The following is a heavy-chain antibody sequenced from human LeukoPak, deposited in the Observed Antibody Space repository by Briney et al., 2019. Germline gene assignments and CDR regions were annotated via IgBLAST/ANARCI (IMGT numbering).Heavy chain of an antibody. CDR3: TREGVQSGYYFDY. Sequence: GGSLRLSCTASGFTFGDYAMSWVRQAPGKGLEWIGFIRSKAYGGTTEYAASVKGRFTISRDDSKSIAYLQMNSLKTEDTAVYYCTREGVQSGYYFDYWGQGTLVTVSS. J-gene: IGHJ4*02. CDR1: GFTFGDYA. V-gene: IGHV3-49*04. CDR2: IRSKAYGGTT.